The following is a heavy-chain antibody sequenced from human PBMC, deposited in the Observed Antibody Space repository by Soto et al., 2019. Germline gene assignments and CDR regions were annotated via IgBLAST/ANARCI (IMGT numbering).Heavy chain of an antibody. CDR2: ISYDGSNK. CDR3: ARDINWCYYGSGSYQNHYYYYYGMDV. J-gene: IGHJ6*02. Sequence: GGSLRLSCAASGFTFSSYAMHWVRQAPGKGLEWVAVISYDGSNKYYGDSVKGRFTISRDNSKNTLYLQMNSLRAEDTAVYYCARDINWCYYGSGSYQNHYYYYYGMDVWGQGTTVTVSS. D-gene: IGHD3-10*01. CDR1: GFTFSSYA. V-gene: IGHV3-30-3*01.